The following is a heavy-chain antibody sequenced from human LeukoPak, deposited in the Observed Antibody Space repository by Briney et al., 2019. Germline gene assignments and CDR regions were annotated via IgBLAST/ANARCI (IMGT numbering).Heavy chain of an antibody. V-gene: IGHV3-30*18. J-gene: IGHJ4*02. CDR2: ISYDGSNK. Sequence: LVESGGGVVQPGRSLRLSCAASGFTFSSYGMHWVRQAPGKGLEWVAVISYDGSNKYYADSVKGRFTISRDNSKNTLYLQMNSLRAEDTAVYYCAKDRGGYRLLDYWGQGTLVTVSS. CDR3: AKDRGGYRLLDY. CDR1: GFTFSSYG. D-gene: IGHD5-12*01.